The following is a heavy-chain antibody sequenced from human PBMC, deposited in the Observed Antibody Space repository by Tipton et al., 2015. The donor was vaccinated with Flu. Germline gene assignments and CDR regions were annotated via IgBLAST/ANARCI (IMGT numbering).Heavy chain of an antibody. J-gene: IGHJ4*02. V-gene: IGHV4-59*01. CDR1: GGSISDYY. CDR3: AREPRYYFGRFDY. Sequence: TLSLTCTVSGGSISDYYWSWIRQPPGKGLEWIGFIYYSGSTNYNSSLKSRVTISVDTSKNQFSLKLSSVTAADTAVYYCAREPRYYFGRFDYWGQGTLVTVSS. CDR2: IYYSGST. D-gene: IGHD3-9*01.